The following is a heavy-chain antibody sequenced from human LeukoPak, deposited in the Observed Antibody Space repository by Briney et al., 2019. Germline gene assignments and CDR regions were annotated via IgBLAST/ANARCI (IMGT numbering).Heavy chain of an antibody. D-gene: IGHD3-3*01. CDR2: IKSKTDGGTT. Sequence: PGGSLRLYCAASGFTFSNAWMSWVRQAQGKGLEWVGRIKSKTDGGTTDYAAPVKVRFTISRDDSKNTLYLQMYSLKTENTAMYYCLYFWSGSSLLDYWGQGTLVTVSS. CDR3: LYFWSGSSLLDY. CDR1: GFTFSNAW. J-gene: IGHJ4*02. V-gene: IGHV3-15*01.